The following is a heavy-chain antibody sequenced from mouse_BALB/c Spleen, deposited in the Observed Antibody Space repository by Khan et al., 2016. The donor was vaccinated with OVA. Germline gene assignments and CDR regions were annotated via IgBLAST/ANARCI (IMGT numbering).Heavy chain of an antibody. CDR3: ARRDPSEVFAY. Sequence: EVELVVSGGGLVQPGGSRKLSCAASGFTFSSFGMHWVRQAPEKGLEWVAYINSGSTTVYYADTVKGRFSISRDNPTNTLFLQMTSLRSEDTAMYDCARRDPSEVFAYWGQGTLVTVSA. CDR1: GFTFSSFG. CDR2: INSGSTTV. J-gene: IGHJ3*01. V-gene: IGHV5-17*02.